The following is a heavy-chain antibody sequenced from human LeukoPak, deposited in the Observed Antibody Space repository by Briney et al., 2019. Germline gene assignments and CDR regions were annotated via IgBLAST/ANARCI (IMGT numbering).Heavy chain of an antibody. V-gene: IGHV1-2*02. J-gene: IGHJ4*02. CDR2: INPNSGGT. D-gene: IGHD3-3*01. CDR3: ARIAYDFWSGYSFDY. CDR1: GYTLTGYY. Sequence: VASVKVSCKASGYTLTGYYMHWVRQAPGQGLEWMGWINPNSGGTNYAQKFQSRVTMTRDTPISTAYMELSRLRSDDTAVYYCARIAYDFWSGYSFDYWGQGTLVTVSS.